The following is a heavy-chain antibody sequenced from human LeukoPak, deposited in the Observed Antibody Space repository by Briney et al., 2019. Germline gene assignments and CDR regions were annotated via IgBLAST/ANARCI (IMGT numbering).Heavy chain of an antibody. CDR3: ARGYSSSWYYNWFDP. D-gene: IGHD6-13*01. Sequence: ASETLSLTCTVSGYSISSGYYWAWLRQSPGKGLEWIGNVYHDGRTYYNPSLKSRVTISVDTSTNQFSLKLSSVIATDTALYYCARGYSSSWYYNWFDPWGQGTLVTVSS. CDR2: VYHDGRT. J-gene: IGHJ5*02. CDR1: GYSISSGYY. V-gene: IGHV4-38-2*02.